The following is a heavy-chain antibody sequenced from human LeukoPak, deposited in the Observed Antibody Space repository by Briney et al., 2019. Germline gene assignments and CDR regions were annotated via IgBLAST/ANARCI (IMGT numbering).Heavy chain of an antibody. CDR1: GFTFTSHD. V-gene: IGHV1-18*01. CDR2: ISAYNGNT. CDR3: ARDPDPTVTTWNDY. D-gene: IGHD4-17*01. Sequence: ASVKVSCKASGFTFTSHDYNWVRQATGQGLEWMGWISAYNGNTNYAQKLQGRVTMTTDTSTSTAYMELRSLRSDDTAVYYCARDPDPTVTTWNDYWGQGTLVTVSS. J-gene: IGHJ4*02.